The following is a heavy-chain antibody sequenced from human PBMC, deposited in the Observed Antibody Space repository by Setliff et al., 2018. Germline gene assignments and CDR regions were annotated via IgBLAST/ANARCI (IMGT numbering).Heavy chain of an antibody. CDR2: ISRGGGII. Sequence: GGSLRLSCTTSGFTFFSYTMNWVRQAPGKGLEWVSYISRGGGIIYYADSVRGRFTISRDDAKNSLYLQMNGLRAEDTAVYFCSTKAVPGTGGQGTLVTVSS. V-gene: IGHV3-48*04. J-gene: IGHJ4*02. CDR3: STKAVPGT. CDR1: GFTFFSYT. D-gene: IGHD6-19*01.